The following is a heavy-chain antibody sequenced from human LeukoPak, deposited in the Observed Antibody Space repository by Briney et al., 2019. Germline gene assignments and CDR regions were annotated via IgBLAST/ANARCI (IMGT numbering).Heavy chain of an antibody. CDR3: ALSTIFGVVDDAFDI. J-gene: IGHJ3*02. Sequence: SETLSLTCTLSGGSISSYYWSWIRQPAGKGLEWIGRIYTRGSTNYNPSLKSRVTMSVDTSKNQFSLKLSSVTAADTAVYYCALSTIFGVVDDAFDIWGQGTMVTVSS. D-gene: IGHD3-3*01. CDR1: GGSISSYY. V-gene: IGHV4-4*07. CDR2: IYTRGST.